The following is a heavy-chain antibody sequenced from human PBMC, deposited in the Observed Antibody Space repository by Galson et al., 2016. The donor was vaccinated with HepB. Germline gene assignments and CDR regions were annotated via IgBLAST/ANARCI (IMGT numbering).Heavy chain of an antibody. J-gene: IGHJ4*02. D-gene: IGHD2/OR15-2a*01. CDR3: TRDIRNRYFDF. V-gene: IGHV3-33*01. CDR2: DGTNN. CDR1: GFKFSDYG. Sequence: SLRLSCAASGFKFSDYGMHWVRQAPGKGLEWVAVDGTNNYYADSVRGRFTISRDNSKNTLYLDMNSLRAEDTGVYYCTRDIRNRYFDFWGQGTLVTVSS.